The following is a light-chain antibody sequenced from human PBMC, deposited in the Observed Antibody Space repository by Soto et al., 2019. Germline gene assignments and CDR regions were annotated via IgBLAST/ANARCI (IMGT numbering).Light chain of an antibody. CDR3: RKTYSTPFT. CDR1: QTISNY. CDR2: AAS. Sequence: DIQMTQSPSSLSASVGDRVTITCRASQTISNYLNWYQEKPGKAPKLLIYAASNLQSGSPSRFSGSGSGTDVTLNITNLQPEDVATYYCRKTYSTPFTFGPGTIVDVK. V-gene: IGKV1-39*01. J-gene: IGKJ3*01.